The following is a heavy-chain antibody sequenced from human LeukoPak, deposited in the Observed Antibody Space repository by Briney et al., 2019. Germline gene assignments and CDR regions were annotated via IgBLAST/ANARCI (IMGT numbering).Heavy chain of an antibody. D-gene: IGHD1-26*01. Sequence: ASVEVSCKASGYTFTGYYMHWVRQAPGQGLEWMGWINPNSGGTNYAQKFQGWATMTRDTSISTAYMELSRLRSDDTAVYYCARGSIESGSYYYYFDYWGQGTLVTVSS. CDR3: ARGSIESGSYYYYFDY. V-gene: IGHV1-2*04. CDR2: INPNSGGT. J-gene: IGHJ4*02. CDR1: GYTFTGYY.